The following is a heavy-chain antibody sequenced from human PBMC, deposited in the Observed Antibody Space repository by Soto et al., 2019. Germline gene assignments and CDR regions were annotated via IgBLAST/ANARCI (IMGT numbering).Heavy chain of an antibody. CDR3: ARDRTQQTIFDH. CDR2: IYYSGIT. D-gene: IGHD2-15*01. V-gene: IGHV4-39*01. Sequence: PSETLSLTCTVSGGSISSTIYYWVWIRQPPGKVLEWIGSIYYSGITYYNPSLQSRVTISVDTSKNKFSLKLSSVTAADTAVYYCARDRTQQTIFDHWGQGNMVTVSS. CDR1: GGSISSTIYY. J-gene: IGHJ4*02.